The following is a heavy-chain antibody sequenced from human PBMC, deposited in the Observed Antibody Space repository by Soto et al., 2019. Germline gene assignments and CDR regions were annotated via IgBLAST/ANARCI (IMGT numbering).Heavy chain of an antibody. CDR2: IYHSGST. D-gene: IGHD3-9*01. J-gene: IGHJ6*02. Sequence: QVQLQESGPGLVKPSGTLSLTCAVSGGSISSSNWWSWVRQPPGKGLEWIGEIYHSGSTNYNPSLKSRVTISVDTSKNQFSLKLSSVTAADTAVYYCARAELRYFDWKEDYYYYGMDVWGQGTTVTVSS. CDR1: GGSISSSNW. V-gene: IGHV4-4*02. CDR3: ARAELRYFDWKEDYYYYGMDV.